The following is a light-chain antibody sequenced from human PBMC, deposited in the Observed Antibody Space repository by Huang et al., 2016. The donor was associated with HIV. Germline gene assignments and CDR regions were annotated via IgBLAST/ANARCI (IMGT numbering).Light chain of an antibody. CDR1: QGISSD. V-gene: IGKV3-15*01. J-gene: IGKJ5*01. CDR2: GAS. CDR3: QQYTTWPPIT. Sequence: EIVMTQSPATLSLSPGERATLSCRASQGISSDLAWYQQKPGQAPRLLIYGASTRATGIPARFSGSGSGTGFTLTISSLQSEDFALYYCQQYTTWPPITFGQGTRLEIK.